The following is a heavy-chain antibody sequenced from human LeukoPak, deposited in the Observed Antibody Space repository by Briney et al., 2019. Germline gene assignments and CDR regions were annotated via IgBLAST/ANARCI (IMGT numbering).Heavy chain of an antibody. CDR2: INHSGST. J-gene: IGHJ4*02. Sequence: SETLSLTCAVYGGSFSGYYWSWIRQPPGKGLEWIGEINHSGSTNYNPPLKSRVTISVDTSKNQFSLKLSSVTAADTAVYYCARGLLWFGESKPYYFDYWGQGTLVTVSS. CDR3: ARGLLWFGESKPYYFDY. D-gene: IGHD3-10*01. V-gene: IGHV4-34*01. CDR1: GGSFSGYY.